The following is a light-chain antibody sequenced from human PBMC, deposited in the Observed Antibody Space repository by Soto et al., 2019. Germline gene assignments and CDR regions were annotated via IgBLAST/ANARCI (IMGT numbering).Light chain of an antibody. Sequence: DIQMTQSPSSLSASVGDRVTITCRASQSLGSYLNWYQQRPGKAPKLLIYAASTLQRGVPSRFSGSGSGTDFSLSISSLQPDDFATYYCQQSYNTPRTFGQGTKVEIK. CDR1: QSLGSY. V-gene: IGKV1-39*01. CDR3: QQSYNTPRT. CDR2: AAS. J-gene: IGKJ1*01.